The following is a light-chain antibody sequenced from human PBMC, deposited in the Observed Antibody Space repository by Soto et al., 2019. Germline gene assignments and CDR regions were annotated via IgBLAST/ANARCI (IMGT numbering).Light chain of an antibody. CDR1: RNVSIY. CDR3: QQSFSSPPWT. J-gene: IGKJ1*01. V-gene: IGKV1-39*01. Sequence: EIPLTQSPSSLAASVGDRLTLTCRASRNVSIYLNWYQQKPGKAPNLLIYAASSLHSGVPSRFSGSGSGTDFTLTISSLQPEDFATYYCQQSFSSPPWTFGQGTKVDIK. CDR2: AAS.